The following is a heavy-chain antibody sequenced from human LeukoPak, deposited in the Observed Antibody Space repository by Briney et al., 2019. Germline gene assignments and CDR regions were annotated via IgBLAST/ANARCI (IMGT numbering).Heavy chain of an antibody. D-gene: IGHD3-3*01. V-gene: IGHV3-21*01. Sequence: GGSLRLSCSASGFTFSSYSMNWVRQAPGKGLELVSSISSSSSYIYYADSVKGRFTISRDNAKNSLYLQMNSLRAEDTAVYYCARDLGAGEWLTTNPNYFDYWGQGTLVTVSS. CDR3: ARDLGAGEWLTTNPNYFDY. CDR2: ISSSSSYI. J-gene: IGHJ4*02. CDR1: GFTFSSYS.